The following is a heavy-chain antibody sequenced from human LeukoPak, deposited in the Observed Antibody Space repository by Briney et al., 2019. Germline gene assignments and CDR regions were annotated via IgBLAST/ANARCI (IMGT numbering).Heavy chain of an antibody. CDR2: IYYSGST. CDR3: ARGLLDTATAYDY. D-gene: IGHD5-18*01. CDR1: GGSISSYY. Sequence: SETLSLTCTVSGGSISSYYWSWIRQPPGKGLEWIGYIYYSGSTNYNPSLKSRVTISVDTSKNQFSLKLSSVTAADTAVYYCARGLLDTATAYDYWGQGTLVTVSS. J-gene: IGHJ4*02. V-gene: IGHV4-59*01.